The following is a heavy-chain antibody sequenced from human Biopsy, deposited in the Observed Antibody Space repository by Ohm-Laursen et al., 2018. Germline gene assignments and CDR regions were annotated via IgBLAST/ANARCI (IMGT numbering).Heavy chain of an antibody. V-gene: IGHV1-46*01. CDR2: INPTGGTT. J-gene: IGHJ6*02. CDR1: GHSFTKYY. CDR3: ARDETGSSVFGPYYYGMDV. D-gene: IGHD3-9*01. Sequence: GSSVKVSCNASGHSFTKYYINWVRQAPGQGLEWMGIINPTGGTTSYAEKFQGRVTLTRDTSTGTVYLELNSLIYEDTALYYCARDETGSSVFGPYYYGMDVWGQGTTVTVSS.